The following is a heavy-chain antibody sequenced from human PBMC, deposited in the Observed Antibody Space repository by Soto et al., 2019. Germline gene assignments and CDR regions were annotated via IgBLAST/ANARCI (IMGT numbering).Heavy chain of an antibody. D-gene: IGHD2-2*01. CDR3: ARDADIVVVPAAMERDYYYYYGMDV. J-gene: IGHJ6*02. CDR2: ISGSGGST. CDR1: GFTFSSYA. Sequence: GGSLRLSCAASGFTFSSYAMSWVRQAPGKGLEWVSGISGSGGSTYYADSVKGRFTISRDNSKSMLYLQMNSLRAEDTAVYYCARDADIVVVPAAMERDYYYYYGMDVWGQGTTVT. V-gene: IGHV3-23*01.